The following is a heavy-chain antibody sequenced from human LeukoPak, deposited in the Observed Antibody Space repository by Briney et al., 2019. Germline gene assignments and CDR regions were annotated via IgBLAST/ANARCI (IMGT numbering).Heavy chain of an antibody. CDR2: IKPDGSEI. CDR3: AEGSNYGDSSF. CDR1: GFPFSTYW. J-gene: IGHJ4*02. Sequence: GGSLRLSCAASGFPFSTYWMSWVRQVPGKGPEWVANIKPDGSEIYYVDSVKGRFTVSRDNAKNSLYLQMNYLRAEDTAMYYCAEGSNYGDSSFWGQGTLVTVSS. V-gene: IGHV3-7*01. D-gene: IGHD4-17*01.